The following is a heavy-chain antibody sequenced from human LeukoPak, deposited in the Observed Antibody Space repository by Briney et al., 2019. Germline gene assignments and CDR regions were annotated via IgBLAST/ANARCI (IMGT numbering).Heavy chain of an antibody. D-gene: IGHD1-7*01. CDR1: GFTFSNYW. J-gene: IGHJ4*02. Sequence: GGSLRLSCAASGFTFSNYWMSWVRQAPGKGLEWVANIKKDGSEKNYVDSVKGRFTISRDNAKNSLYLQMNSLRAEDTAVYYCARDDDWNYEDSWGQGTLVSVSS. CDR2: IKKDGSEK. CDR3: ARDDDWNYEDS. V-gene: IGHV3-7*01.